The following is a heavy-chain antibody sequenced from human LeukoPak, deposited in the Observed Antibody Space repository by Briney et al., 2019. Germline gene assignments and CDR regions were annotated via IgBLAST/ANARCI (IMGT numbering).Heavy chain of an antibody. CDR3: ARAPSIYDILTGSFDP. Sequence: ASVKVSCKASGYTFTSYDINWVRQATGQGLEWMGWMNPNSGNTGYAQKFQGRVTMTRNTSISTAYMELSSLRSDDTAVYYCARAPSIYDILTGSFDPWGQGTLVTVSS. D-gene: IGHD3-9*01. CDR1: GYTFTSYD. V-gene: IGHV1-8*01. CDR2: MNPNSGNT. J-gene: IGHJ5*02.